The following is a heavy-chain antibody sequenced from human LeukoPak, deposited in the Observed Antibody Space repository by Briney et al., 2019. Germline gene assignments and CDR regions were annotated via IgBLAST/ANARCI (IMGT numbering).Heavy chain of an antibody. CDR3: ARDSALLNNGDWYGGSDY. CDR1: GYTFTNYG. V-gene: IGHV1-18*01. D-gene: IGHD4-17*01. CDR2: VSALNGNT. Sequence: GASVKVPCKASGYTFTNYGISWVRQAPGQGLEWMGWVSALNGNTNYQHKFQGRVTMTTDTSKNTAYMELRSLRSDDTAMYYCARDSALLNNGDWYGGSDYWGQGTLVTVSS. J-gene: IGHJ4*02.